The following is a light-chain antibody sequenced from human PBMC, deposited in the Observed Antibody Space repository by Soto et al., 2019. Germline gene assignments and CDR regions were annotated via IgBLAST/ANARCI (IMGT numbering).Light chain of an antibody. J-gene: IGLJ3*02. Sequence: QAVVTQPPSASGTPGQRVTISCSGDSSSIERNTVSWYQQLPGMAPKLLIYLNSRRPSGVPDRFSGSKSGTSASLAINGLQSEDEAEYFCATWDGSLKAHWVFGGGTKLTVL. CDR3: ATWDGSLKAHWV. CDR2: LNS. CDR1: SSSIERNT. V-gene: IGLV1-44*01.